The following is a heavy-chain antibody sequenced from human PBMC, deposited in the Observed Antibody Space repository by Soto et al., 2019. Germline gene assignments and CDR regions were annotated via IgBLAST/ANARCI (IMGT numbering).Heavy chain of an antibody. V-gene: IGHV3-23*01. CDR2: ISGSGGST. Sequence: GGSLRLSCAASGFTFSSYAMSWVRQAPGKGLEWVSAISGSGGSTYYADSVKGRFTISRDNSKNTLYLQMNSLRAEDTAVYYCAKVGRRIVVVPAATSHYYYGMDVWGQGTTVTVSS. J-gene: IGHJ6*02. CDR1: GFTFSSYA. CDR3: AKVGRRIVVVPAATSHYYYGMDV. D-gene: IGHD2-2*01.